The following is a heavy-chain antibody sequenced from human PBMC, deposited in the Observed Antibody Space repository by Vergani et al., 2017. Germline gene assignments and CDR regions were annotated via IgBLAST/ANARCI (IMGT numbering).Heavy chain of an antibody. CDR2: FDPEDGET. V-gene: IGHV1-24*01. J-gene: IGHJ3*02. CDR1: GYTLTELS. D-gene: IGHD1-26*01. CDR3: ATDRLGSGSDSFDAFDI. Sequence: QVQLVQSGAEVKKPGASVKVSCKVSGYTLTELSMHWVRQAPGKGLEWMGGFDPEDGETIDAHKFQGRVTMTEDTSTDTAYMELSSLRSEDTAVYYCATDRLGSGSDSFDAFDIWGQGTMVTGAS.